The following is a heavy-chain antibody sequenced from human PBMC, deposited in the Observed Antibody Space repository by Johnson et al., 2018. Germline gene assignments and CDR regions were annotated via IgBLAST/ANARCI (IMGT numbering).Heavy chain of an antibody. CDR3: SREWGGAVAGHGGFYYYYYGMDV. D-gene: IGHD6-19*01. Sequence: VQLVQSGGCLVKPGRSLRLSCTASGFTLGDYALSWFRQAPGKGLEWVGFIRTKAYGETIEYAASVKGRFTISRDDSKSTAYLQMNSLKTEDTGVYYCSREWGGAVAGHGGFYYYYYGMDVWGQGTTVTVSS. CDR2: IRTKAYGETI. V-gene: IGHV3-49*05. CDR1: GFTLGDYA. J-gene: IGHJ6*02.